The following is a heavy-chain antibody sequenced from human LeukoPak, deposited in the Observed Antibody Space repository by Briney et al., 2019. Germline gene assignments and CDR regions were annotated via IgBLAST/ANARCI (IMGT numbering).Heavy chain of an antibody. CDR1: GFTFSSYW. CDR2: IKQDGSEK. Sequence: PGGSLRLSCAASGFTFSSYWMSWVRQAPGKALEWVANIKQDGSEKYYVDSVKGRFTISRDNAKKSLYLQMNSLRAEDTAVYYCARERSGSYHAASDYWGQGTLVTVSS. D-gene: IGHD1-26*01. CDR3: ARERSGSYHAASDY. J-gene: IGHJ4*02. V-gene: IGHV3-7*01.